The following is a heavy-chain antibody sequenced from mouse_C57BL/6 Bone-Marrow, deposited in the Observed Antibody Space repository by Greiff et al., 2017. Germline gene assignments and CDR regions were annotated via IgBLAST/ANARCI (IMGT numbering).Heavy chain of an antibody. V-gene: IGHV5-16*01. CDR3: ARQYGSGYLYAMDD. D-gene: IGHD1-1*02. J-gene: IGHJ4*01. Sequence: EVQLMESEGGLVQPGGSMKLSCTASGFTFTDYYMSWVRQVPEKGLEWVGNINHNGSSTYYMDSLKSRFIISRANAKNLPYLQMSSLKSEDTATDNYARQYGSGYLYAMDDWGQGTSVTVSS. CDR1: GFTFTDYY. CDR2: INHNGSST.